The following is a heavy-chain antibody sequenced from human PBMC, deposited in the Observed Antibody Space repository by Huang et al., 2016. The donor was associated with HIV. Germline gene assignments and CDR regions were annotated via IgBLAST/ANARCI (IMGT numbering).Heavy chain of an antibody. V-gene: IGHV3-21*02. CDR3: ARAVQSTLRGFDV. D-gene: IGHD2-2*01. Sequence: DVQLVESGGGLVKPGGSLRLSCAASDFTFSGYNWNWVRQAPGKGLEWVACISYSGSNIYYADSVKGRFTISRDNAKNSVFLQMNSLRAEDTALYYCARAVQSTLRGFDVWGRGTLVTVSS. J-gene: IGHJ3*01. CDR1: DFTFSGYN. CDR2: ISYSGSNI.